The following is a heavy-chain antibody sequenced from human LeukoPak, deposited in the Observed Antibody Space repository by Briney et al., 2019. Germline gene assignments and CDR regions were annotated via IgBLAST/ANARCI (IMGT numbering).Heavy chain of an antibody. CDR2: ISGSGGST. J-gene: IGHJ4*02. CDR1: GFTVSSNY. V-gene: IGHV3-23*01. Sequence: GGSLRLSCAASGFTVSSNYMSWVRQAPGKGLEWVSAISGSGGSTYYADSVKGRFTISRDNSKNTLYLQMNSLRAEDTAVYYCAKEETGSSSSGNFDYWGQGTLVTVSS. D-gene: IGHD6-6*01. CDR3: AKEETGSSSSGNFDY.